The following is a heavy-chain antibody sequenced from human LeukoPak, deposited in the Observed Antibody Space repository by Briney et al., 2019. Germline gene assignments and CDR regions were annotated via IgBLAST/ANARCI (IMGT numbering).Heavy chain of an antibody. CDR1: KDTFDNYW. D-gene: IGHD1-14*01. V-gene: IGHV5-51*01. CDR3: ARGVPDGMYDAFDV. CDR2: IYLADSDT. Sequence: GESLKISCNGSKDTFDNYWIGWVRQMPGKGLEWMGIIYLADSDTRYSPSFQGQVSMSADKSISTAYLQWSSLKASDTAMYYCARGVPDGMYDAFDVWGQGTMVAVSS. J-gene: IGHJ3*01.